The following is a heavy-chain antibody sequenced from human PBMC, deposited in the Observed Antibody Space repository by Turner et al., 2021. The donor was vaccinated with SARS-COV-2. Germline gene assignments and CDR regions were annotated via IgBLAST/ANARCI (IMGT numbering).Heavy chain of an antibody. CDR1: GITYSSYW. J-gene: IGHJ4*02. D-gene: IGHD6-13*01. CDR3: ARLHTSSWYFDY. V-gene: IGHV3-7*03. Sequence: EVQLVEYGGGLVQPGGSLRLSCAASGITYSSYWMSWVRQAPVKGLECVSNIKQDGSEKYYVDSVKGRFTISRDNAKNSLYLQMNSLRAEYTAVYYCARLHTSSWYFDYGGQGTLGTVSS. CDR2: IKQDGSEK.